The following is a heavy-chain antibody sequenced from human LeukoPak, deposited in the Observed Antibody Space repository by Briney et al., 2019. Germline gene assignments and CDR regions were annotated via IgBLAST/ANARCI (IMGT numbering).Heavy chain of an antibody. Sequence: PSGTLSLTCAVSGGFISSGNWWSWVRQPPGKGLRWIGEIYHSGSTNYNPSLKSRVTISVDKSKNQFSLKLSSVTAADTAVYYCARGGIGIVALDYWGQGTLVTVSS. J-gene: IGHJ4*02. CDR3: ARGGIGIVALDY. D-gene: IGHD6-13*01. V-gene: IGHV4-4*02. CDR1: GGFISSGNW. CDR2: IYHSGST.